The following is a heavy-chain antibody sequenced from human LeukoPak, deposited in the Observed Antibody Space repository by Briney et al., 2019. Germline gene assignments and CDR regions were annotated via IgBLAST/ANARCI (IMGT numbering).Heavy chain of an antibody. CDR1: GGCISSGGYY. D-gene: IGHD5-12*01. V-gene: IGHV4-31*03. J-gene: IGHJ4*02. CDR2: IYYSGST. CDR3: ARDPSGRSSYFDY. Sequence: PSQTLSLTCTVSGGCISSGGYYWSWIRQHPGKGLEWIGYIYYSGSTYYNPSLKSRVTISVDTSKNQFSLKLSSVTAADTAVYYCARDPSGRSSYFDYWGQGTLVTVSS.